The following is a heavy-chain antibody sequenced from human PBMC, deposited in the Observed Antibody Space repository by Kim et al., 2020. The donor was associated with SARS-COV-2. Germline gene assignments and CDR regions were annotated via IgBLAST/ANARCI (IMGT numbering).Heavy chain of an antibody. CDR1: GGSISSGDYY. V-gene: IGHV4-30-4*01. CDR3: ARDSSIAARPAFDY. Sequence: SETLSLTCTVSGGSISSGDYYWSWIRQPPGKGLEWIGYIYYSGSTYYNPSLKSRVTISVDTSKNQFSLKLSSVTAADTAVYYCARDSSIAARPAFDYWGQGTLVTVSS. CDR2: IYYSGST. D-gene: IGHD6-6*01. J-gene: IGHJ4*02.